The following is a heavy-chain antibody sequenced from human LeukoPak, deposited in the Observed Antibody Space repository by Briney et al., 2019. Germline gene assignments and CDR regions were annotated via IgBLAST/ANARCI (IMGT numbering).Heavy chain of an antibody. CDR1: GFTFSSYA. V-gene: IGHV3-23*01. D-gene: IGHD3-10*01. CDR3: AKYMVRGVIITLYGGEFDY. J-gene: IGHJ4*02. Sequence: GGSLRLSCAASGFTFSSYAMSWVRQAPGKGLEWVSAISGSGGSTYYADSVKGRFTIFRDNSKNTLYLQMNSLRAEDTAVYYCAKYMVRGVIITLYGGEFDYWGQGTLVTVSS. CDR2: ISGSGGST.